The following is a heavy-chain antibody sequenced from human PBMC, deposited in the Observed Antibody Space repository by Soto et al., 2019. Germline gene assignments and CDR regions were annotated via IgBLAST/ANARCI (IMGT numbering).Heavy chain of an antibody. CDR1: GFTFSSYR. CDR3: ARETKYYYDENWFDP. CDR2: ISSSSSYI. V-gene: IGHV3-21*01. J-gene: IGHJ5*02. D-gene: IGHD3-22*01. Sequence: PGGSLRLSCAASGFTFSSYRMNWVRQAPGKGLEWVSSISSSSSYIYYADSVKGRFTISRDNAKNSLYLQMNSLRAEDTAVYYCARETKYYYDENWFDPWGQGTLVTVSS.